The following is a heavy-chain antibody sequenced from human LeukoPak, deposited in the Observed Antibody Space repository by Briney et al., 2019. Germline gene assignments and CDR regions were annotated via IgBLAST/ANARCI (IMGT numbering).Heavy chain of an antibody. V-gene: IGHV1-69*05. CDR2: IIPIFGTA. J-gene: IGHJ6*03. CDR3: ARGAGGKRRGDYYYYMDV. D-gene: IGHD3-10*01. Sequence: GSSVKVSCKASGGTFSSYAISWVRQAPGQGLEWMGGIIPIFGTANYAQKFQGRVTITTDESTSTAYMELSSLRSEDTAVYYCARGAGGKRRGDYYYYMDVWAKGTTVTVSS. CDR1: GGTFSSYA.